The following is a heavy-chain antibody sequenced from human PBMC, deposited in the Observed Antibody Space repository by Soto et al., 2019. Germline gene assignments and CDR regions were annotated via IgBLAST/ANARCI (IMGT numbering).Heavy chain of an antibody. CDR2: ISAYNGNT. V-gene: IGHV1-18*01. CDR3: ARLSGGSPVVVITTFHYFDY. J-gene: IGHJ4*02. D-gene: IGHD3-22*01. Sequence: QVQLVQSGAEVKKPGASVKVSCKASGYTFTSYGISWVRQAPGQGLEWMGWISAYNGNTNYAQKLQGRVTVTTDTSTSTADKELRSLRSDDTAVYYCARLSGGSPVVVITTFHYFDYGGQGTLVTASS. CDR1: GYTFTSYG.